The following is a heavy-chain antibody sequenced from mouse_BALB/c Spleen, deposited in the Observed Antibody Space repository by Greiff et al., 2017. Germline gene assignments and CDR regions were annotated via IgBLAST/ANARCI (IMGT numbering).Heavy chain of an antibody. CDR3: APITTATFYWYFDV. CDR1: GFNIKDTY. D-gene: IGHD1-2*01. Sequence: EVQLQESGAELVKPGASVKLSCTASGFNIKDTYMHWVKQRPEQGLEWIGRIDPANGNTKYDPKFQGKATITADTSSNTAYLQLSSLTSEDTAVYYCAPITTATFYWYFDVWGAGTTVTVSS. J-gene: IGHJ1*01. CDR2: IDPANGNT. V-gene: IGHV14-3*02.